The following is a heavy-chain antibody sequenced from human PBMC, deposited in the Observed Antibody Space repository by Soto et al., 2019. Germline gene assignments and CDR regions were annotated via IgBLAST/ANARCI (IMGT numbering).Heavy chain of an antibody. CDR3: AHRPLMGFFDY. Sequence: SGPTLVNHTQTLTLTCTFSGFSLSTRGVGVGWIRQPPGKALEWLALIYWNDDKRYSPSLKSRLTITKDTSKNQVVLTMTNMDPVDTATYYCAHRPLMGFFDYWGQGTLVTVSS. V-gene: IGHV2-5*01. J-gene: IGHJ4*02. CDR1: GFSLSTRGVG. CDR2: IYWNDDK.